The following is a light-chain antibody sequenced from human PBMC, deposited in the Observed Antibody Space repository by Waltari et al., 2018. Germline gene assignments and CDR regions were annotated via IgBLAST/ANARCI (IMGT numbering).Light chain of an antibody. CDR3: TSYTTTKTVV. J-gene: IGLJ2*01. CDR2: AVA. V-gene: IGLV2-14*03. Sequence: WYQHHPGKAPKRVIYAVARWPSVLSDRFSGSQSGNTASLTISGLQAEDEADYYCTSYTTTKTVVFGGGTKVTVL.